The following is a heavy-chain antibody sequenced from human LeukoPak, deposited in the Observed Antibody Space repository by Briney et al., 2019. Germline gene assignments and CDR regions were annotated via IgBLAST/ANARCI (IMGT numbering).Heavy chain of an antibody. Sequence: GGSLRLSCAASGFTFNSYWMSWVRQAPGKGLEWVANIKQDGSEKCYVDSVKGRFTISRDNAKNSLYLQMNSLRAEDTAVYYCARDRWELLSNSYHYCGLDVWGQGTTVTVSS. J-gene: IGHJ6*02. CDR2: IKQDGSEK. D-gene: IGHD2-15*01. V-gene: IGHV3-7*01. CDR1: GFTFNSYW. CDR3: ARDRWELLSNSYHYCGLDV.